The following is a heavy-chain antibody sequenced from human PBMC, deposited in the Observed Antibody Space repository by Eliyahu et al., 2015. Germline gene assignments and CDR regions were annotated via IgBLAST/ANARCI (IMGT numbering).Heavy chain of an antibody. J-gene: IGHJ4*02. CDR3: ARDAYDSSGYHLDY. CDR2: IWFDGSNK. CDR1: GFTFRSYG. V-gene: IGHV3-33*01. D-gene: IGHD3-22*01. Sequence: QVQLVESGGGVVQPGRSLRLSCAASGFTFRSYGMHWVRQAPGKGLEWVAVIWFDGSNKYYGDSVKGRFTISRDNSKNTLDLQMNSLRAEDTALYYCARDAYDSSGYHLDYWGQGTLVIVSS.